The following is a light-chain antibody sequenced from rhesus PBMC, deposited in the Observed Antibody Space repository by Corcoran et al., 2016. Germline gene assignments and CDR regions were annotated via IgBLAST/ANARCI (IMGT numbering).Light chain of an antibody. CDR2: AAS. CDR1: QGISSW. CDR3: QQGYNTPLN. Sequence: DIQMTQSPSSLSASVGDKVTITCRASQGISSWLAWYQQKPGKAPKLLIYAASRLQSGVPSRVSGRGSGTDYTLTISSLQPEDFATYYCQQGYNTPLNFVGGAKVEIK. V-gene: IGKV1-18*01. J-gene: IGKJ4*01.